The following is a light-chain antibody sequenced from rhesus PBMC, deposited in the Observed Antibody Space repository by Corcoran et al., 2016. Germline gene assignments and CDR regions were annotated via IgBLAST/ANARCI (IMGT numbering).Light chain of an antibody. Sequence: VVMTQSPLSLPVTLGQPASIPCRSSQSLVHSDGKTYLSWLQQKPGQPPRRLIYQVSKRDSGVPDRFSGIGAGTDFTLQITRVEAEDVGVYYCMQGTHWPLTFGGGAKVELK. J-gene: IGKJ4*01. CDR1: QSLVHSDGKTY. CDR2: QVS. CDR3: MQGTHWPLT. V-gene: IGKV2S9*01.